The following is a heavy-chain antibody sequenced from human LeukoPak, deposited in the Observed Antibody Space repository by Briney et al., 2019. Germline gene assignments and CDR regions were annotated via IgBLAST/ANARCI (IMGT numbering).Heavy chain of an antibody. J-gene: IGHJ4*02. CDR2: ISDRTSNYI. CDR3: ARGGIQVSGIDEFDY. Sequence: GGSLRLSCAASGFTFSDYNMNWVRQAPGKGLEWLSSISDRTSNYISQADSVRGRFTISRDNAKNSLYLQMNILRVEDTAVYYCARGGIQVSGIDEFDYWGQGTLVTVSS. V-gene: IGHV3-21*01. D-gene: IGHD6-19*01. CDR1: GFTFSDYN.